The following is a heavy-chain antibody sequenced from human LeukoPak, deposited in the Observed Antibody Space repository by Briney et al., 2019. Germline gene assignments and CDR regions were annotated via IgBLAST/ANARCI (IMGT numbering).Heavy chain of an antibody. V-gene: IGHV3-23*01. CDR2: ISGSGGST. Sequence: GSLRLSCAASGFTFSSYAMSWVRQAPGKGLEWVSAISGSGGSTYYADSVKGRFTISRDNSKNTLYLQMNSLRAEDTAVYYCGTTNRYSGSYRDFDYWGQGTLVTVSS. CDR3: GTTNRYSGSYRDFDY. CDR1: GFTFSSYA. J-gene: IGHJ4*02. D-gene: IGHD1-26*01.